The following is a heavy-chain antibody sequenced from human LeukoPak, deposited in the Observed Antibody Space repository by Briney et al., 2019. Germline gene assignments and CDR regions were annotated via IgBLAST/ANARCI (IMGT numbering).Heavy chain of an antibody. Sequence: SETLSLTCTVSGGSISSSSYYWGWIRQPPGKGLEWIGSIYYSGSTYYNPSLKSRVTISVDTSKNQFSLKLSSVTAADTAVYYCARGIATSWSGYYDPWGQGTLVTVSS. CDR2: IYYSGST. J-gene: IGHJ5*02. D-gene: IGHD3-3*01. CDR3: ARGIATSWSGYYDP. CDR1: GGSISSSSYY. V-gene: IGHV4-39*07.